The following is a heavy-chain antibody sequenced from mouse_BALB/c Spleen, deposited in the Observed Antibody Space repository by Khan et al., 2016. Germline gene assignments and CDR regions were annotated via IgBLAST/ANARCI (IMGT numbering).Heavy chain of an antibody. V-gene: IGHV1-9*01. CDR1: GYTFSSYW. CDR2: ILPGGGST. CDR3: ARSGNLGGRFAC. D-gene: IGHD4-1*01. J-gene: IGHJ3*01. Sequence: QVQLQQSGAELMKPGASVKISCKATGYTFSSYWIQWIKQRPGHGLEWIGEILPGGGSTYYNEKFKDKATFTAENSSNTAYMQLNSLTSEDSAFYYWARSGNLGGRFACWGQGTLVTVS.